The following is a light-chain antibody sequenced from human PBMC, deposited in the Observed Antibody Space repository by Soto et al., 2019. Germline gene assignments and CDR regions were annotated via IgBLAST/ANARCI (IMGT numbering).Light chain of an antibody. Sequence: QSALTQSASVSGYPGQSITISCTGTSSDVGAHNYVSWYQQHPGKAPKLMIHDVSKRPSGVSNRVSGSKSGKTASLIISGLQADDEADYYCSSYTISSAHVLFGGGTKLTVL. V-gene: IGLV2-14*01. CDR1: SSDVGAHNY. CDR3: SSYTISSAHVL. CDR2: DVS. J-gene: IGLJ2*01.